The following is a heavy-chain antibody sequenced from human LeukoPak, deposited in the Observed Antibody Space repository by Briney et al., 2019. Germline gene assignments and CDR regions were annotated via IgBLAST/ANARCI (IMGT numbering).Heavy chain of an antibody. CDR2: IYHSGRT. Sequence: SETLSLTCTVSGYSISSGYYWGWIRQPPGKGLEWIGSIYHSGRTHYNPSLKSRVTISVDTSKNQFSLKLSSVTAADTAVYYCARDLGSGSYYNDYWGQGTLVTVSS. J-gene: IGHJ4*02. V-gene: IGHV4-38-2*02. D-gene: IGHD3-10*01. CDR1: GYSISSGYY. CDR3: ARDLGSGSYYNDY.